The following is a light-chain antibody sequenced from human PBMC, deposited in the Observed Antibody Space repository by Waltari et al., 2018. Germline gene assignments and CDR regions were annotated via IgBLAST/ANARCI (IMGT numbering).Light chain of an antibody. V-gene: IGKV1-39*01. J-gene: IGKJ2*01. CDR3: QQSYSTPPYT. CDR1: QSISSY. CDR2: AAS. Sequence: IQMTQSPSSLSASVGDSVTITCRASQSISSYLNWYQQQPGKAPKLLIYAASSLLSGVPSRFSGSGSGTDFTLTISSLQPEDFATYYCQQSYSTPPYTFGQGTKLEIK.